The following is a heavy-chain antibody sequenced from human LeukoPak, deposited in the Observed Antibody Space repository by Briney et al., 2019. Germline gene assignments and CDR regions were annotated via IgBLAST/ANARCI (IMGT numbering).Heavy chain of an antibody. D-gene: IGHD2-21*02. Sequence: PGGSLRLSCAVSGFTFSSYGMHWVRQAPGKGLEWVAVIWYDGTNKYYADSVKGRFTISRDNSENTLYLQMNSLRAEDTAVYYCARIGGDRDPFDYWGQGTLVTVSS. CDR3: ARIGGDRDPFDY. CDR2: IWYDGTNK. CDR1: GFTFSSYG. J-gene: IGHJ4*02. V-gene: IGHV3-33*01.